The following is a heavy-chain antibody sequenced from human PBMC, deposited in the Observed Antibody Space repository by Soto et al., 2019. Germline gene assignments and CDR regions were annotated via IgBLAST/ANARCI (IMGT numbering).Heavy chain of an antibody. CDR3: ASGGALDS. V-gene: IGHV3-66*01. CDR2: IQSGGSA. CDR1: GFTVSGHS. J-gene: IGHJ4*02. Sequence: EVQLVESGGGLVQPGGSLRLSCVASGFTVSGHSMSWVRQAPGKGLEWVSVIQSGGSADYADSVRGRFTISRDNSKNTVYLQMDSLRDDGAAVYYCASGGALDSWGQGTLVTVSS.